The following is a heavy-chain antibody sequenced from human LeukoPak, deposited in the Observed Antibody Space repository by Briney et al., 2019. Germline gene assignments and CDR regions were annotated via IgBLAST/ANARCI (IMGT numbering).Heavy chain of an antibody. CDR1: GYTFTGYY. Sequence: ASVKVSCKASGYTFTGYYMHWVRQAPGQGLEWMGWINPNSGGTNHAQKFQGRVTMTRDTSISTAYMELSRLRSDDTAVYYCARDGQEYCSGGSCYSLWFDYWGQGTLVTVSS. J-gene: IGHJ4*02. D-gene: IGHD2-15*01. CDR2: INPNSGGT. V-gene: IGHV1-2*02. CDR3: ARDGQEYCSGGSCYSLWFDY.